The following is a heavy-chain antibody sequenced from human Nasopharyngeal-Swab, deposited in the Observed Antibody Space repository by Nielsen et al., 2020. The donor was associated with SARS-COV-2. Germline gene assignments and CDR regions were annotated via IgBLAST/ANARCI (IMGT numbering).Heavy chain of an antibody. CDR1: GFTFSDYY. V-gene: IGHV3-11*01. CDR2: ISCSGGTI. J-gene: IGHJ4*02. CDR3: ARTEPGVPS. D-gene: IGHD1-14*01. Sequence: GGSLRLSCVASGFTFSDYYMTWIRQAPGKGLEWVSCISCSGGTIYYTDSVEGRFTISRDNAKNSLYLQMNSLRAEDTAVYYCARTEPGVPSWGQGTLVTVSS.